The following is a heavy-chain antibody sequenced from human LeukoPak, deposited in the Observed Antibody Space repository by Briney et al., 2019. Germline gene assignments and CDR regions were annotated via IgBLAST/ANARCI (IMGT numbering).Heavy chain of an antibody. CDR2: IGDNGDST. Sequence: PGGSLRLSCAASGFTFSSYAMSWVRQAPGKGLEWASTIGDNGDSTYYADSVKGRFTISRDNSKNTLDLQMNSLRAQDTAVYYCAKYDYGGNPNEYYFDYWGQGTLVTVSS. CDR1: GFTFSSYA. J-gene: IGHJ4*02. CDR3: AKYDYGGNPNEYYFDY. D-gene: IGHD4-23*01. V-gene: IGHV3-23*01.